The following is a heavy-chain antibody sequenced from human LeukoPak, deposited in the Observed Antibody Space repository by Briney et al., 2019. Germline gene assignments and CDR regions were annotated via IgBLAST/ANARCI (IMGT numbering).Heavy chain of an antibody. CDR1: GFTFDDYT. CDR2: ISWDGGST. D-gene: IGHD5-18*01. V-gene: IGHV3-43*01. Sequence: GGSLRLSCAASGFTFDDYTMHWVRQAPGKGLEWVSLISWDGGSTYYGDSVKGRFTISRDNSKNSLYLQMNSLRTEDTALYYCAKGANSYGYDWGQGTLVTVSS. J-gene: IGHJ4*02. CDR3: AKGANSYGYD.